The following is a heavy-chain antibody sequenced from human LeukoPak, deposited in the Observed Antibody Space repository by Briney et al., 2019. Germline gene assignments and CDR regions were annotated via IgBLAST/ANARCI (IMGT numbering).Heavy chain of an antibody. D-gene: IGHD3-3*01. Sequence: GGSLRLSCAASGFTFSNYNMHWVRQAPGKGLEWVSYISSSSSIHYADSVKGRFTISRDNAKNSLYLQMNSLRAEDTAVYYCARDRGDFWSGYYTNYFDYWGQETLVTVSS. CDR3: ARDRGDFWSGYYTNYFDY. CDR2: ISSSSSI. V-gene: IGHV3-48*01. J-gene: IGHJ4*02. CDR1: GFTFSNYN.